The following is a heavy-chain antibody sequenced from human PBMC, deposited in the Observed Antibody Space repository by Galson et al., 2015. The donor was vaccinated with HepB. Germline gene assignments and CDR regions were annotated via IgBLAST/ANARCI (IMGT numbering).Heavy chain of an antibody. D-gene: IGHD4-17*01. Sequence: SLRLSCAASGFTFDDYTMHWVRQAPGKGLEWVSLISWDGGSTYYADSVKGRFTISRDNSKNSLYLQMNSLRTEDTALYYCAKDYGDHGNYFDYWGQGTLVTVSS. V-gene: IGHV3-43*01. CDR2: ISWDGGST. J-gene: IGHJ4*02. CDR3: AKDYGDHGNYFDY. CDR1: GFTFDDYT.